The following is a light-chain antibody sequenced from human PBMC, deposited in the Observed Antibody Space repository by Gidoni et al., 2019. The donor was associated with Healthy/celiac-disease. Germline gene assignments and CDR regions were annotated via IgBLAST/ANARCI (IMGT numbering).Light chain of an antibody. CDR3: QPYDNLPLT. CDR1: QDISNY. V-gene: IGKV1-33*01. CDR2: VAS. Sequence: DSQMTQSPSSLSASVGDRVTITCQASQDISNYLNWYQQKPGKAPKLLIYVASNLETGVPSRFSGSGSGTDFTFTIGSLQPEVLATSYCQPYDNLPLTFGPGTKVDIK. J-gene: IGKJ3*01.